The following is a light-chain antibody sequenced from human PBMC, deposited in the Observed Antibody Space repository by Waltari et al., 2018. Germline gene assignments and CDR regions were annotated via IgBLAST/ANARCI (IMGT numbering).Light chain of an antibody. J-gene: IGLJ1*01. CDR2: DVN. Sequence: QSALTQPRSVSGSPGQSVTISCTGTSSDVGGYNYVSWYQHHPGKAPKLIIYDVNARPSGVPDRFSGSKSGNTASLTISGLQAEDEADYYCCSYAGSRYVFGTGTKVTVL. CDR3: CSYAGSRYV. CDR1: SSDVGGYNY. V-gene: IGLV2-11*01.